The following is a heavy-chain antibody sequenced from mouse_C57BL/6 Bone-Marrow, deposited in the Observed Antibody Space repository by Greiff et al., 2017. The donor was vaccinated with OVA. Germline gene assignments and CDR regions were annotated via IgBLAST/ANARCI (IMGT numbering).Heavy chain of an antibody. J-gene: IGHJ3*01. V-gene: IGHV1-4*01. D-gene: IGHD2-14*01. CDR3: AGSGGIWFAY. CDR2: INPSSGYT. CDR1: GYTFTSYT. Sequence: QVQLKESGAELARPGASVKMSCKASGYTFTSYTMHWVKQRPGQGLEWIGYINPSSGYTKYNQKFKDKATLTADKSSSTAYMQLSSLTSEDSAVYYCAGSGGIWFAYWGQGTLVTVSA.